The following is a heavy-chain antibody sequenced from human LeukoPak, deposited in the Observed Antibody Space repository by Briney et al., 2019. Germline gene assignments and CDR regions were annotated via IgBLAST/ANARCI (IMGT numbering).Heavy chain of an antibody. CDR2: IYTSGST. CDR3: ARIYPPYCGDDCHTLGAYDI. D-gene: IGHD2-21*02. J-gene: IGHJ3*02. CDR1: GGSISSGSYY. V-gene: IGHV4-61*02. Sequence: SETLSLTCTVSGGSISSGSYYWSWIRQPAGKGLEWIGRIYTSGSTNYNPSLKSRVTISVDTSKNQFSLKLSSVTAADTAVYYCARIYPPYCGDDCHTLGAYDIWGQGTMVTVSS.